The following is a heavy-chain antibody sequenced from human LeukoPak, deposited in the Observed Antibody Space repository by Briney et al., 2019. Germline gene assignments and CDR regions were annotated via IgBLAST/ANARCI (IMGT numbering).Heavy chain of an antibody. CDR2: IYYSGST. J-gene: IGHJ6*03. Sequence: SETLSLTCTVSGGSISSGGDYWSWIRQHPGKGLEWIGYIYYSGSTYYNPSLKSRVTISVDTSKNQFSLKLSSVTAADTAVYYGARGITIFGVVPYYMDVWGKGTTVTVSS. CDR3: ARGITIFGVVPYYMDV. V-gene: IGHV4-31*03. D-gene: IGHD3-3*01. CDR1: GGSISSGGDY.